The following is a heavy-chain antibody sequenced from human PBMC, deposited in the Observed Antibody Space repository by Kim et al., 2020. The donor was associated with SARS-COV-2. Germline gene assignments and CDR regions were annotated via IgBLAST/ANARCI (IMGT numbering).Heavy chain of an antibody. D-gene: IGHD3-10*01. Sequence: GESLKISCKASAYRFTSYWINWVRQMPGKGLEWMGKIDPSDSFAKYSPSFQGHVTLSVDKSTHSASLQWNSLKASDSAIYYCARPTRVGDWSFLDDWGQGTLVTVSS. CDR1: AYRFTSYW. J-gene: IGHJ4*02. CDR2: IDPSDSFA. CDR3: ARPTRVGDWSFLDD. V-gene: IGHV5-10-1*01.